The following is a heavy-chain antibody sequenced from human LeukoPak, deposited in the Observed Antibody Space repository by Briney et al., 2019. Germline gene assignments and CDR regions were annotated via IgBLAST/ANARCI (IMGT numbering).Heavy chain of an antibody. Sequence: GGSLRLSCAVSGFTFSSYWMSWVRQTPGKGLEWVANIKQDGSEEYYADSVKGRFTISRDNAKNSLYFQMNSLRPEDTAVYYCARDPLDHWGQGALVTVSS. J-gene: IGHJ5*02. CDR1: GFTFSSYW. V-gene: IGHV3-7*05. CDR3: ARDPLDH. CDR2: IKQDGSEE.